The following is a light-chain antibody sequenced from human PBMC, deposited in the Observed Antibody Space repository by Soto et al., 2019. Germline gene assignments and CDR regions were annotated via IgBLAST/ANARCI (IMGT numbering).Light chain of an antibody. CDR3: QQYGTSPPVYT. CDR2: GTY. V-gene: IGKV3-20*01. CDR1: QSISSTY. Sequence: EIVLTQSPGTLSLSPGERATLSCRTSQSISSTYLAWYQQKPGQAPRLLIYGTYSRATGIPDRFSGSGSGRDCTITISRLEPEDFAVYYCQQYGTSPPVYTFGQGTKLEIK. J-gene: IGKJ2*01.